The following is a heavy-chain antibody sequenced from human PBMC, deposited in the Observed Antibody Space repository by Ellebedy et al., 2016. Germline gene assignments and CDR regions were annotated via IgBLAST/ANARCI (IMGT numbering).Heavy chain of an antibody. CDR2: INPNSGGT. V-gene: IGHV1-2*02. J-gene: IGHJ5*02. CDR1: GYTFTDYY. CDR3: TRGRSSWYNTNNWFDP. Sequence: ASVKVSXXASGYTFTDYYMHWVRQAPGQGLEWMGWINPNSGGTNYAQKFQGRVTMTRDTSISTAYMELSRLRSDDTAVYYCTRGRSSWYNTNNWFDPWGQGTLVTVSS. D-gene: IGHD6-13*01.